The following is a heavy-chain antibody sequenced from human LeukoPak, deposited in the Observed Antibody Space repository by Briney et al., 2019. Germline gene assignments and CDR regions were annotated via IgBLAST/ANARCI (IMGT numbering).Heavy chain of an antibody. V-gene: IGHV4-4*07. CDR2: IYTRGST. CDR1: GGSISSYY. J-gene: IGHJ4*02. Sequence: SETLSLTCTVSGGSISSYYWSWIRHPAGKGREWIGRIYTRGSTNYNPSLKSRVTMSVDTSKNQFSLKLSSVTAADTAVYYCARDVGWYNFDHWGQGTLVTVSS. CDR3: ARDVGWYNFDH. D-gene: IGHD6-19*01.